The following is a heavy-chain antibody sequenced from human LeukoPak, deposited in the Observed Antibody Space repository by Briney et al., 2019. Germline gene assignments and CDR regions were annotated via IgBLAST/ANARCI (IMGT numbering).Heavy chain of an antibody. CDR1: GFAFSSCA. CDR2: ISGSGGSP. CDR3: AKSPPTSRYSYGYISYYYMDV. Sequence: GGSLRLSCAASGFAFSSCAMTWVRQAPGKGLEWGSAISGSGGSPDYADSVSGRFTISRDNSKNTVYLQMNSLRAEDTATYYCAKSPPTSRYSYGYISYYYMDVWGRGTTVTVSS. D-gene: IGHD5-18*01. V-gene: IGHV3-23*01. J-gene: IGHJ6*03.